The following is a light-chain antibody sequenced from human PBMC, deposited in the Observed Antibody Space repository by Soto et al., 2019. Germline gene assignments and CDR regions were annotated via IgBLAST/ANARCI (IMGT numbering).Light chain of an antibody. V-gene: IGKV3-20*01. Sequence: EIVLTQSPGTLSLSPGERATLSCRASQRVSSSYLAWYQQKPGQAPRLLIYDASSRATGLPDRFSGGGSGTDLTLTISSLQSEDFAVYYCQQYDNWPWTFGQGTKVDIK. J-gene: IGKJ1*01. CDR1: QRVSSSY. CDR3: QQYDNWPWT. CDR2: DAS.